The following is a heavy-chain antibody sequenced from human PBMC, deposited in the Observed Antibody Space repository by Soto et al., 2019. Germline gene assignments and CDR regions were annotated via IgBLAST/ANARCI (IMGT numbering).Heavy chain of an antibody. Sequence: GGSLRLSCAASGFTFSSYGMHWVRQAPGKGLEWVAVISYDGSNKYYADSVKGRFTISRDNSKNTLYLQMNSLRAEDTAVYYCAKDPTTIFGVVNGIFDPWGQGTLVTVSS. CDR1: GFTFSSYG. V-gene: IGHV3-30*18. CDR2: ISYDGSNK. CDR3: AKDPTTIFGVVNGIFDP. J-gene: IGHJ5*02. D-gene: IGHD3-3*01.